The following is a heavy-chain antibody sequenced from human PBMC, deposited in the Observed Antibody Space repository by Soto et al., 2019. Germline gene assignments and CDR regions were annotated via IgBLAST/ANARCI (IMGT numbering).Heavy chain of an antibody. D-gene: IGHD3-10*01. CDR2: INTDGSNT. J-gene: IGHJ4*02. Sequence: GGSLRLSCAASGRTFSSYWMHWVRQAPGEGLAWVSSINTDGSNTSYADSVKGRFTISRDNSKNTLYLQMNSLRAEDTAVYYCASSFPPPMVRGVDFDYWAQGTLVTVSS. CDR1: GRTFSSYW. CDR3: ASSFPPPMVRGVDFDY. V-gene: IGHV3-74*01.